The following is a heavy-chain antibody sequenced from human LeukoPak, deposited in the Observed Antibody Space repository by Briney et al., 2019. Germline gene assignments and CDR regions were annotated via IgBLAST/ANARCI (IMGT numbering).Heavy chain of an antibody. CDR3: ARGSYNPFDY. V-gene: IGHV3-23*01. D-gene: IGHD3-16*01. Sequence: GGSLRLSCAASGFTFSTYAMSWVRHAPGKGLEWVSGISGSGDSTNYADSVKGRFTISRDNSKNTQYLQMNSLRAEDTAVYYCARGSYNPFDYWGQGTLVTVSS. CDR1: GFTFSTYA. CDR2: ISGSGDST. J-gene: IGHJ4*02.